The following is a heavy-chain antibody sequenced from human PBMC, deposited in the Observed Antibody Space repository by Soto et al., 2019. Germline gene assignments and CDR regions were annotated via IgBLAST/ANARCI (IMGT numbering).Heavy chain of an antibody. D-gene: IGHD3-22*01. CDR3: ARLYYDSSAYYYFDH. J-gene: IGHJ4*01. CDR1: GGSISSYY. Sequence: PSETLSLTGTVSGGSISSYYWSWIRQPPGKGLEWIGHIYYSGSTNYNPSLKSRVTISVDTSKNQFSLKLSSVSAADTAVYYCARLYYDSSAYYYFDHWGRGTLVTVS. V-gene: IGHV4-59*08. CDR2: IYYSGST.